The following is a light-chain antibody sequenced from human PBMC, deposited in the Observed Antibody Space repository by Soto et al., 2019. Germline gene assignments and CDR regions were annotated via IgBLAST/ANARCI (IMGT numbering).Light chain of an antibody. CDR1: QDFSNY. Sequence: DLPMTQSPSSLSASVGDRVTITCQASQDFSNYLNWYQQKPGKAPKLLIYDASNLETGVPSRFSGSGSGTDFTFTISSLQPEDIATYYCQQYDNLPTTFGPGTKVDIK. CDR3: QQYDNLPTT. CDR2: DAS. V-gene: IGKV1-33*01. J-gene: IGKJ3*01.